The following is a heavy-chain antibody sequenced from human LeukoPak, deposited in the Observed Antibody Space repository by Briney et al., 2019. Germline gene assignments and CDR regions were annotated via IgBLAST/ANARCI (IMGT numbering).Heavy chain of an antibody. J-gene: IGHJ4*02. CDR1: GFTFSSYS. V-gene: IGHV3-21*01. CDR2: ISSSSSYI. D-gene: IGHD3-10*01. Sequence: GGSLRLSCAASGFTFSSYSMNWVRQAPGKGLEWVSSISSSSSYIYYADSVKGRFTISRDNAKNSLYPQMNSLRAEDTAVYYCATTMVRGVISYWGQGTLVTVSS. CDR3: ATTMVRGVISY.